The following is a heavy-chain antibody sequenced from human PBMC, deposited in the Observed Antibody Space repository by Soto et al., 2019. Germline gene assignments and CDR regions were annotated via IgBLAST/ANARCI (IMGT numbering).Heavy chain of an antibody. CDR1: GFTFSSYS. CDR3: ARDPGPLRESAD. J-gene: IGHJ4*02. V-gene: IGHV3-21*01. Sequence: LRLSCAASGFTFSSYSMNWVRQAPGKGLEWVSSISSSSSYIYYADSVKGRFTISRDNAKDSLYLQMNSLRAEDTAVYYCARDPGPLRESADWGQGTLVTVSS. D-gene: IGHD3-16*01. CDR2: ISSSSSYI.